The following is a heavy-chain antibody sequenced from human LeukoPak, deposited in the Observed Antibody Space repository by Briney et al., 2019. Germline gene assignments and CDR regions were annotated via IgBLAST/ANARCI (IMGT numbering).Heavy chain of an antibody. V-gene: IGHV3-9*01. CDR2: ISWNSGSI. D-gene: IGHD2-2*01. CDR1: GFTFDDYA. Sequence: GRSLRLSCAASGFTFDDYAMHWVRQAPGKRLEWVSGISWNSGSIGYADSVKGRFTISRNNAKNSLYLQMNSLRAEDTDLYYCAKDYWSSTSCYFFDYWGQGTLVTVSS. J-gene: IGHJ4*02. CDR3: AKDYWSSTSCYFFDY.